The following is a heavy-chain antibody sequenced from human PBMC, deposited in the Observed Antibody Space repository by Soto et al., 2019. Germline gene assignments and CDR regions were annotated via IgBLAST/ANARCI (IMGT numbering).Heavy chain of an antibody. CDR3: ARDRRRSYCGGDCFPDH. J-gene: IGHJ4*02. V-gene: IGHV1-18*01. CDR2: ISPYNANT. CDR1: GYIFPNFG. Sequence: GASVKVSCKTSGYIFPNFGINWVRQAPGQGLEWMGWISPYNANTNSAEKFQGRVTLTTDTSTSTAYMELRSLRSDDTAIYFCARDRRRSYCGGDCFPDHWGQGTLVTVSS. D-gene: IGHD2-21*02.